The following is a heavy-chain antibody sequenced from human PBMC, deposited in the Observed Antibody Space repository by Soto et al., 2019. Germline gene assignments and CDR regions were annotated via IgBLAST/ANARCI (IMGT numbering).Heavy chain of an antibody. CDR1: GGSISSGGYS. CDR3: AVGGGLPRYY. J-gene: IGHJ4*02. CDR2: IYHSGSS. D-gene: IGHD3-16*01. V-gene: IGHV4-30-2*01. Sequence: QLQLQESGSGLVKPSQTLSLTCAVSGGSISSGGYSWSWIRQPPGKGLEWIGYIYHSGSSYYTPSLKSRLTISGHRSKGQCSLQLCSGTATDTAVYYCAVGGGLPRYYWGQGTLVTVSS.